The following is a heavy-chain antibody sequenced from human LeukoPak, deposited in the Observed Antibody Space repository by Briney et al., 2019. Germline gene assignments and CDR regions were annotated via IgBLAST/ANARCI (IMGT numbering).Heavy chain of an antibody. CDR1: GGSISSSNW. D-gene: IGHD6-19*01. V-gene: IGHV4-4*02. Sequence: SGTLSLTCAVSGGSISSSNWWSWVRQPPGQGPEWIGEIYHSGSTNYNPSLKSRVTISVDKSKNQFSLKLSSVTAADTAVYYCATRTLVNSSGWYRVSDYWGQGTLVTVSS. CDR2: IYHSGST. J-gene: IGHJ4*02. CDR3: ATRTLVNSSGWYRVSDY.